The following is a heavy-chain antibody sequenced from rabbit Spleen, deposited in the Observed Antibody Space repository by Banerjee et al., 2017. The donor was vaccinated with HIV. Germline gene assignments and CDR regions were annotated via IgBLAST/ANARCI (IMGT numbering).Heavy chain of an antibody. J-gene: IGHJ6*01. CDR1: GVSFSSNHY. CDR2: IYTGSGGTT. CDR3: ARSANGGAWYGYGMDL. V-gene: IGHV1S40*01. D-gene: IGHD6-1*01. Sequence: QSLEESGGDLVKPGASLTLTCTASGVSFSSNHYMCWVRQAPGKGLEWIACIYTGSGGTTYYASWAKGRFTISKTSSTTVTLEMTSLTAADTATYFCARSANGGAWYGYGMDLWGQGTLVTVS.